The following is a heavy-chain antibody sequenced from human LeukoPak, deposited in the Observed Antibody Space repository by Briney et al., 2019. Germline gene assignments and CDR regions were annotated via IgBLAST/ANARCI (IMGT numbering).Heavy chain of an antibody. J-gene: IGHJ4*02. CDR2: IIPIFGSP. Sequence: GASVKVSCKASGAPFSRYAVSWVRQAPGQGLEWMGGIIPIFGSPNYAPSFQGRVTITADESTSTVYLELSSLTSEDTALYYCARDGSDSPTAGMGLFWDFWGQGTLVTVYS. CDR1: GAPFSRYA. V-gene: IGHV1-69*13. D-gene: IGHD6-13*01. CDR3: ARDGSDSPTAGMGLFWDF.